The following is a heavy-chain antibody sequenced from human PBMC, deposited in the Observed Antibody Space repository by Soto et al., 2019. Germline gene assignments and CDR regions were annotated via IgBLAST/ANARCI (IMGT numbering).Heavy chain of an antibody. V-gene: IGHV4-34*01. CDR2: INHSGST. CDR3: ARDRNIRWFGELARSSSQFDY. D-gene: IGHD3-10*01. J-gene: IGHJ4*02. Sequence: SETLSLTCAVYGGSFSGYYWSWIRQPPGKGLEWIGEINHSGSTNYNPSLKSRVTISVDTSKNQFSLKLSSVTAADTAVYYCARDRNIRWFGELARSSSQFDYWGQGTLVTVSS. CDR1: GGSFSGYY.